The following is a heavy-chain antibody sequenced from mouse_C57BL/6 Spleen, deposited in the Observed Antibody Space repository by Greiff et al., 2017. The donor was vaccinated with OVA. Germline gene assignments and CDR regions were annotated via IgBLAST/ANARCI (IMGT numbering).Heavy chain of an antibody. V-gene: IGHV14-3*01. CDR1: GFNIKNTY. D-gene: IGHD1-1*01. Sequence: EVKLMESVAELVRPGASVKLSCTASGFNIKNTYMHWVKQRPEQGLEWIGRIDPANGNTKYAPKFQGQATITADTSSNPAYLQLSSLTSDDTAIYYCARNSYGSLDYWGQGTTLTVSS. CDR3: ARNSYGSLDY. CDR2: IDPANGNT. J-gene: IGHJ2*01.